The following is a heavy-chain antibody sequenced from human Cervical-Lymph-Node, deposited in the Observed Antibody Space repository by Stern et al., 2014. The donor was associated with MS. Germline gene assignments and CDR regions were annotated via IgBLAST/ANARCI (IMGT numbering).Heavy chain of an antibody. D-gene: IGHD1-26*01. J-gene: IGHJ5*01. V-gene: IGHV3-30*18. CDR3: AKDKYSGSYPLGLDS. Sequence: VQLLESGGGVVHPGRSLRLSCAASGFTFSSYGFHWVRQAPGKGLEWVAYADSVKGRFTISRDKSKNTLYLQMNSLRAEDTALYFCAKDKYSGSYPLGLDSWGQGTLVTVSS. CDR1: GFTFSSYG.